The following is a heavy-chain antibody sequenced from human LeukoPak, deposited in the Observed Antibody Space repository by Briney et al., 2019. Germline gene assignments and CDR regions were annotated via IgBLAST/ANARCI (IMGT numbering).Heavy chain of an antibody. V-gene: IGHV3-33*01. J-gene: IGHJ6*02. CDR2: VWHDGSDN. CDR3: ARDRTYCSSTSCTRLGMDV. Sequence: PGGSLRLSCEVSGFTFTRYGMHWVRQAPGKGLEWVAVVWHDGSDNAYADSVKGRFTISRDDTKNMLYLQMNSLRAEDTALYYCARDRTYCSSTSCTRLGMDVWGQGTTVTVS. D-gene: IGHD2-2*01. CDR1: GFTFTRYG.